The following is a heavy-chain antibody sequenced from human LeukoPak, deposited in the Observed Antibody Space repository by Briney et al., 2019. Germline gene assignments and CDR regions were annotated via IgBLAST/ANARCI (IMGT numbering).Heavy chain of an antibody. D-gene: IGHD6-19*01. CDR3: TTVPYLRIAVAGTSSGHNWFDP. V-gene: IGHV3-15*07. CDR2: IKSKTDGGTT. CDR1: GFTFSNAW. J-gene: IGHJ5*02. Sequence: GGSLRLSCAASGFTFSNAWMNWVRQAPGKGLEWVGRIKSKTDGGTTDYAAPVKGRFTISRDDSKNTLYLQMNSLKTGDTAVYYCTTVPYLRIAVAGTSSGHNWFDPWGQGTLVTVSS.